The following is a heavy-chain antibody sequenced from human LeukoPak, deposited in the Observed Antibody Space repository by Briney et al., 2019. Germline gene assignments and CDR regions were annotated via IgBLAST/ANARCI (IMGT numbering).Heavy chain of an antibody. D-gene: IGHD3-10*01. Sequence: GGSLRLSCGASGFTFSSYAMSWVRQAPGKGLEWVSAISGSGGSTYYADSVKGRFTISRDNSKNTVYLQMNSLRAEDTALYYCAKHRVVRRLIMDYYCDDWGRGTGVSVSS. CDR3: AKHRVVRRLIMDYYCDD. CDR2: ISGSGGST. CDR1: GFTFSSYA. J-gene: IGHJ4*02. V-gene: IGHV3-23*01.